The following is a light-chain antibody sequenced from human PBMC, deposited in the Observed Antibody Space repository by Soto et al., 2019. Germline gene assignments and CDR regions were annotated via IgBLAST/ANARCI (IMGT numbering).Light chain of an antibody. CDR3: QQYNTWRPMT. Sequence: EIVMTHSPGTLSVSPGERATLSCRASQTVSRHLAWYQQKPGQAPRLLIFGASTRATGIPDRFSGSGSGTDFTLTISSLQAEDFAVYYCQQYNTWRPMTFGPGTRLEIK. CDR2: GAS. J-gene: IGKJ5*01. CDR1: QTVSRH. V-gene: IGKV3-15*01.